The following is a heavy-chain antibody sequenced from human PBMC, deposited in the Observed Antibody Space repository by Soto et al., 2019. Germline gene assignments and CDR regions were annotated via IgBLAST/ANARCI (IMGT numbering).Heavy chain of an antibody. CDR1: GYTFTSYY. CDR3: AREYYYDSSGYYYGDYYYYGMDV. CDR2: INPSGGST. Sequence: ASVKVSCKASGYTFTSYYIHWVRQAPGQGLEWMGIINPSGGSTSYAQKFQGRVTMTRDTSTSTVYMELSSLRSEDTAVYYCAREYYYDSSGYYYGDYYYYGMDVWGQGTTVTVSS. V-gene: IGHV1-46*01. D-gene: IGHD3-22*01. J-gene: IGHJ6*02.